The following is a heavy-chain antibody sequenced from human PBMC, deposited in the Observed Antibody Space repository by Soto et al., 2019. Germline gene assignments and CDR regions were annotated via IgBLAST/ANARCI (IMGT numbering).Heavy chain of an antibody. CDR2: ISEDGTRK. V-gene: IGHV3-30*18. CDR1: GFTFSSYG. D-gene: IGHD2-21*01. CDR3: VKDRRTEAYGMEV. Sequence: QVQLVESGGGVVQPGRSLRLSCAASGFTFSSYGVHWVRQAPSRGLEWVAVISEDGTRKHYGDSVKGRFTISRDNSQNTLYQQMNSLRDEDTAVYYCVKDRRTEAYGMEVWGQGTAVTVSS. J-gene: IGHJ6*02.